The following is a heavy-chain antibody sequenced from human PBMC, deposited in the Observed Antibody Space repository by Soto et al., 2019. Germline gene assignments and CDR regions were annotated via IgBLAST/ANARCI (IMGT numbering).Heavy chain of an antibody. D-gene: IGHD3-16*01. CDR2: IYYSGST. Sequence: SETLSLTCTVSGGSISSSSYYWGWIRQPPGKGLEWIGSIYYSGSTYYNPSLKSRVTISVDTSKNQFSLKLSSVTAADTAIYYCARHLWESYLTAFDIWGQEKMVTLSS. V-gene: IGHV4-39*01. CDR1: GGSISSSSYY. J-gene: IGHJ3*02. CDR3: ARHLWESYLTAFDI.